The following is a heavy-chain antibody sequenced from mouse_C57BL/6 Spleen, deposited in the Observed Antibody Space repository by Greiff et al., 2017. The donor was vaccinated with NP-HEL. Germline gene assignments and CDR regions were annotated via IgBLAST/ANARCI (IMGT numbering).Heavy chain of an antibody. Sequence: VKLMESGPELVKPGASVKISCKASGYAFSSSWMNWVKQRPGKGLEWIGRIYPGDGDTNYNGKFKGKATLTADKSSSTAYMQLSSLTSEDSAVYFCAREGATTVVARDYAMDYWGQGTSVTVSS. CDR3: AREGATTVVARDYAMDY. V-gene: IGHV1-82*01. D-gene: IGHD1-1*01. CDR1: GYAFSSSW. J-gene: IGHJ4*01. CDR2: IYPGDGDT.